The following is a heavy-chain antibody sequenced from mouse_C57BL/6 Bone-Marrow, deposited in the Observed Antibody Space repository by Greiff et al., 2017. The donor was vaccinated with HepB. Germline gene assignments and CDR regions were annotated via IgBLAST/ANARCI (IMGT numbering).Heavy chain of an antibody. Sequence: EVQGVESGEGLVKPGGSLKLSCAASGFTFSSYAMSWVRQTPEKRLEWVAYISSGGDYIYYADTVKGRFTISRDNARNTLYLQMSSLKSEDTAMYYCTREGVTVYYFDYWGQGTTLTVSS. CDR2: ISSGGDYI. D-gene: IGHD1-1*01. CDR1: GFTFSSYA. V-gene: IGHV5-9-1*02. J-gene: IGHJ2*01. CDR3: TREGVTVYYFDY.